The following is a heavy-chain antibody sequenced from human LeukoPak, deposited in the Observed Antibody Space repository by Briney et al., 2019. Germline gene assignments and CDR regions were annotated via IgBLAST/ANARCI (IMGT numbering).Heavy chain of an antibody. CDR3: ARAAVTAIDY. J-gene: IGHJ4*02. CDR2: INHSGST. Sequence: SETLSLTCAVYGGSFSGYYWSWIRQPPGKGLGWIGEINHSGSTNYNPSLKSRVTISVDTSKNQFSLKLSSVTAADTAVYYCARAAVTAIDYWGQGTLVTVSS. V-gene: IGHV4-34*01. CDR1: GGSFSGYY. D-gene: IGHD2-21*02.